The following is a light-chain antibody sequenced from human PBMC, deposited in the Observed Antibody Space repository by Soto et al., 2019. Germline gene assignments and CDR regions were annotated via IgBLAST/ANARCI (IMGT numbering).Light chain of an antibody. CDR3: KQYGTPPT. CDR2: GAS. J-gene: IGKJ1*01. V-gene: IGKV3-20*01. CDR1: QSVSSSY. Sequence: EIVLTQSPGTLSLSPGERATLSCRASQSVSSSYLAWYQQKPGQAPRLLIYGASSRAAAIPDRFSGSGSGTDFTLTISRLDPEDFAVYYCKQYGTPPTFGQGTKVEIK.